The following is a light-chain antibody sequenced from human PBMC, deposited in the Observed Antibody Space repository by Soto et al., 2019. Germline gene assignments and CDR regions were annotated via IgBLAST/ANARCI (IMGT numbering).Light chain of an antibody. J-gene: IGKJ1*01. CDR1: QSLVYSGGNTY. CDR3: MQGTHWPWT. CDR2: KVS. Sequence: DVVMTQSPLSLPVTLGQPASVSCRSSQSLVYSGGNTYLNWFQQRPGQSPRRLIYKVSNRDSGVPDRFSGSGSGTDFTLKISRVEAEDVGVYYCMQGTHWPWTFGQGTEVEIK. V-gene: IGKV2-30*01.